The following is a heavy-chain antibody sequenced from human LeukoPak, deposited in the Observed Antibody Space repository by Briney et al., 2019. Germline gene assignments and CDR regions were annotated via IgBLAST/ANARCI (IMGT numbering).Heavy chain of an antibody. J-gene: IGHJ4*02. CDR2: IYPGDSDT. CDR3: ASAYSYIHFDY. V-gene: IGHV5-51*01. Sequence: GEALKISCKVSGYSFTSYWIGWVRQMPAKGLEWLGIIYPGDSDTRYSPSFQGQVTISADKSMNTAYLQWSSLKASDTAMYYCASAYSYIHFDYWGQGTLVTVSS. D-gene: IGHD5-18*01. CDR1: GYSFTSYW.